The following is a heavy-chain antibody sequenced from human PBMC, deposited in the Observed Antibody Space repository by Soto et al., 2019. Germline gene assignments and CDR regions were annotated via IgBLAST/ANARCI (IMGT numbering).Heavy chain of an antibody. V-gene: IGHV1-46*01. CDR1: GYTFTSYY. CDR2: INPSGGST. CDR3: ARFLEPLDGPGAFDI. J-gene: IGHJ3*02. Sequence: ASVKVSCKASGYTFTSYYMHWVRQAPGQGLEWMGIINPSGGSTSYAQKFQGRVTMTGDTSTSTVYMELSSLRSEDTAVYYCARFLEPLDGPGAFDIWGQGTMVTVSS.